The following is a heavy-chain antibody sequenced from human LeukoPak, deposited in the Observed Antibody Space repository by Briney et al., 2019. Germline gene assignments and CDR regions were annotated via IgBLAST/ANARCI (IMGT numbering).Heavy chain of an antibody. CDR3: ARRAVADSSDY. J-gene: IGHJ4*02. CDR1: GHSFTSYW. Sequence: GESLKISCKGSGHSFTSYWIGWVRQMPGKGLEWVGIIYPGDSDSTYSPSFQGQVTFSADKSISTAYLQWTSLKASDTATYYCARRAVADSSDYWGQGTLVTVSS. V-gene: IGHV5-51*01. D-gene: IGHD6-19*01. CDR2: IYPGDSDS.